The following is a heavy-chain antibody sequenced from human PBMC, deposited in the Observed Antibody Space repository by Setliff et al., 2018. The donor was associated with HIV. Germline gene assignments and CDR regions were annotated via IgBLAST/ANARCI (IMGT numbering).Heavy chain of an antibody. CDR3: ARGDIPMVRGVIYGYFDY. CDR2: IYYSGST. V-gene: IGHV4-59*01. D-gene: IGHD3-10*01. J-gene: IGHJ4*02. Sequence: SETLSLTCTVSGGSISSYYWSWIRQPPGKGLEWIGYIYYSGSTNYNPSLKSRVTISVDTSKNQFSLKLSSVTAADTAVYYCARGDIPMVRGVIYGYFDYWGQGTLVTVSS. CDR1: GGSISSYY.